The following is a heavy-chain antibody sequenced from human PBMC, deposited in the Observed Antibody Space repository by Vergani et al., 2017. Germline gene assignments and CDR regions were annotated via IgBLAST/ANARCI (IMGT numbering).Heavy chain of an antibody. Sequence: QVQLQESGPGLVKSSQTLSLTCRVSGVSINSRYYWTWVRQPAGKGLQWLGRVYFTGSPTYNPSLRSRLSLSIDTSLNEFSLKLHSVSADDSAMYFCARAEFSTNFYGQSYYLDYWGQGIPVTVSS. D-gene: IGHD6-6*01. J-gene: IGHJ4*02. V-gene: IGHV4-4*07. CDR1: GVSINSRYY. CDR2: VYFTGSP. CDR3: ARAEFSTNFYGQSYYLDY.